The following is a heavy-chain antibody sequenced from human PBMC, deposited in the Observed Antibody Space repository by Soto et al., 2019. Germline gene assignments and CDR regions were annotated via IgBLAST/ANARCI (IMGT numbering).Heavy chain of an antibody. CDR3: TRPLTGTDGAFVNVMDV. Sequence: GGSLRLSCAASGFTFSDSAIHWVRQAPGKGLEWVGRIRSKTNSYATVYGASVNGRFAISRDDSENTAYLQMNSLKIEDTAVYYCTRPLTGTDGAFVNVMDVWGQGTTVTVSS. J-gene: IGHJ6*02. V-gene: IGHV3-73*01. CDR1: GFTFSDSA. CDR2: IRSKTNSYAT. D-gene: IGHD1-20*01.